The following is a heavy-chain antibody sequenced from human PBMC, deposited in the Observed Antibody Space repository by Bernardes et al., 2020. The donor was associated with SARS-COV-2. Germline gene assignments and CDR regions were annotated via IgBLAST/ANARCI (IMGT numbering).Heavy chain of an antibody. CDR3: VRGPSDGHGRFEY. J-gene: IGHJ4*02. V-gene: IGHV3-74*01. CDR1: GFTFSSYW. CDR2: INSDGRTT. Sequence: GGSLRLSCAASGFTFSSYWMHWVSQGPGKGLVWVSRINSDGRTTTYADSVKGRFTISRDNAKNTLYLQMNSLRAEDTAVYYCVRGPSDGHGRFEYWSQGALVTVSS.